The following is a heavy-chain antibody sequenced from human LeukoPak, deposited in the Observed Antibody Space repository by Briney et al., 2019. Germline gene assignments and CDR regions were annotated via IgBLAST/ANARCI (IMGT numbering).Heavy chain of an antibody. V-gene: IGHV4-38-2*02. CDR2: IYHSGST. CDR1: GYSISSGYY. J-gene: IGHJ4*02. CDR3: ARDEEATQGSDY. Sequence: SETLSLTCTVSGYSISSGYYWGWIRQPPGKGLEWMGSIYHSGSTYYNPSLKSRVTISVGTSKNQFSLKLSSVTAADTAVYYCARDEEATQGSDYWGQGTLVTVSS.